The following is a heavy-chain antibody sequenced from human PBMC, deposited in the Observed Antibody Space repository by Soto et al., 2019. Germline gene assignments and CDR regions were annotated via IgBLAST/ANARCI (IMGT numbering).Heavy chain of an antibody. D-gene: IGHD3-22*01. V-gene: IGHV4-31*03. CDR3: ARLYYDSSGYYLDDYYGMDV. J-gene: IGHJ6*02. Sequence: PSETLSLTCTVSGGSISSGGYYWSWIRQHPGKGLEWIGYIYYSGSTYYNPSLKSRVTISVDTSKNQFSLKLSSVTAADTAVYYCARLYYDSSGYYLDDYYGMDVWGQGTTVTVSS. CDR1: GGSISSGGYY. CDR2: IYYSGST.